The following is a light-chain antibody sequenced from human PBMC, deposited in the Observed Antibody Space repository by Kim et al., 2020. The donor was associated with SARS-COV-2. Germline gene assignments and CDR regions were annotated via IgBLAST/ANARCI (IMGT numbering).Light chain of an antibody. CDR1: SGHSSYA. CDR2: LNSDGSH. CDR3: QTWVTGIRV. Sequence: QLVLTQSPSASASLGASVKLTCTLSSGHSSYAIAWHQQQPEKGPRYLMKLNSDGSHSKGDGIPDRFSGSSSGAERYLTISSLQSEDEADYYCQTWVTGIRVFFGGTQLTVL. J-gene: IGLJ3*02. V-gene: IGLV4-69*01.